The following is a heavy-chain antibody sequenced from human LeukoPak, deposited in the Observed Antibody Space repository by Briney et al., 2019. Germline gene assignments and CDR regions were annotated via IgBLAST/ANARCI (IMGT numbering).Heavy chain of an antibody. V-gene: IGHV3-48*02. CDR3: ARATQRGDAFDI. D-gene: IGHD6-25*01. Sequence: GGSLRLSCAASGFTFSSYSMNWVRQAPGKGLEWLSYISGSSSIIYYADSVQGRFTISRDNAKNSLYLQMNSLRDEDTAVYYCARATQRGDAFDIWGQGTMVTVSS. CDR1: GFTFSSYS. J-gene: IGHJ3*02. CDR2: ISGSSSII.